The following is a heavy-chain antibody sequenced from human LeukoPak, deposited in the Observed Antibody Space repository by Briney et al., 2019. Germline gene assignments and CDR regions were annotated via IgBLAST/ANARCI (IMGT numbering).Heavy chain of an antibody. D-gene: IGHD6-6*01. CDR3: ARRKTSIAARRLGWFDP. Sequence: SETLSLTCAVYGGSFSGYYWSWIRQPPGKGLEWIGEINHSGSTNYNPSLKSRVTTSVDTSKNQFSLKLSSVTAADTAVYYCARRKTSIAARRLGWFDPWGQGTLVTVSS. V-gene: IGHV4-34*01. CDR1: GGSFSGYY. CDR2: INHSGST. J-gene: IGHJ5*02.